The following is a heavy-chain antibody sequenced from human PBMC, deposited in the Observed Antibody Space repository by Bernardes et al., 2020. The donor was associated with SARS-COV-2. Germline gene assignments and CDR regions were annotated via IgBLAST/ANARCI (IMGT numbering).Heavy chain of an antibody. D-gene: IGHD3-16*01. CDR2: ISGGGSST. J-gene: IGHJ4*02. Sequence: GGSLRLSCAASGFTCNSYAMNWPRQAPGKGLEWVSTISGGGSSTHYAASVKGRFTVSRDNSKNTLYVQMNSLRDEDTAVYYCGRGDPGGYWGQGTLVTVSS. V-gene: IGHV3-23*01. CDR1: GFTCNSYA. CDR3: GRGDPGGY.